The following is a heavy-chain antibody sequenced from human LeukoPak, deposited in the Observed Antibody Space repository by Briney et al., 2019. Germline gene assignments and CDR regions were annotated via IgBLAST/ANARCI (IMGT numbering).Heavy chain of an antibody. Sequence: GRSLRLSCAASGFSVNSHYMNWVRQAPGKGLEWVSIIYAGGNTFYSDSVKGRFTISRDTSSNTLHLEMNSPRDEDTAFYYCAREPSGNSYRGDFDYWGQGTLVSVSS. J-gene: IGHJ4*02. CDR1: GFSVNSHY. V-gene: IGHV3-66*01. CDR2: IYAGGNT. CDR3: AREPSGNSYRGDFDY. D-gene: IGHD3-10*01.